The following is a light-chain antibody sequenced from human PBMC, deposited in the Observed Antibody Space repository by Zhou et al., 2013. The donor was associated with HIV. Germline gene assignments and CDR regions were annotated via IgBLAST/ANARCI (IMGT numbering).Light chain of an antibody. V-gene: IGKV3-20*01. CDR3: QQYNTWPL. Sequence: EIVLTQSPGTLSLSPGERATLSCRASQYMDVNYLAWYQQRPGQAPRLLIYGASSRATGIPDRFSGSGSGTEFTLTISSLQSEDFAVYYCQQYNTWPLFGGGTRVDIK. CDR2: GAS. J-gene: IGKJ4*01. CDR1: QYMDVNY.